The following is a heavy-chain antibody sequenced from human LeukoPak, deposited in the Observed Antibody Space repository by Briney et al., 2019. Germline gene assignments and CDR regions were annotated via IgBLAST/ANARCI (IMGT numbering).Heavy chain of an antibody. Sequence: PGGSLRLSCAASGFSFSNYWMHWVRQAPGKGLVWVSRISSDGSDTIYADSVKGRFTISRDNAKNTLYLQMNSLGAEDTAVYYCARAAAGSLPGYWGQGTLVTVSS. J-gene: IGHJ4*02. CDR1: GFSFSNYW. CDR3: ARAAAGSLPGY. CDR2: ISSDGSDT. V-gene: IGHV3-74*01. D-gene: IGHD6-13*01.